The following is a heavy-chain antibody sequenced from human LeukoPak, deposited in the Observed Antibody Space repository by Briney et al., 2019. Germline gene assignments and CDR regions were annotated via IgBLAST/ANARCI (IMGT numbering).Heavy chain of an antibody. V-gene: IGHV4-39*07. CDR3: ARGSGVVPAAIRLYYFDY. Sequence: PSETLSLTCTVSGGSISSSSYYWGWNRQPPGKGLEWIGSIYYSGSTYYNPSLKSRVTISVDTSKNQFSLKLSSVTAADTAVYYCARGSGVVPAAIRLYYFDYWGQGTLVTVSS. CDR1: GGSISSSSYY. J-gene: IGHJ4*02. CDR2: IYYSGST. D-gene: IGHD2-2*02.